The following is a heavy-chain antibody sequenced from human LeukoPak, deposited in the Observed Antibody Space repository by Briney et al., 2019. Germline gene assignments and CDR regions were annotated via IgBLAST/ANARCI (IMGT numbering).Heavy chain of an antibody. Sequence: SQTPSLTCTVSADSLSSGGHYWAWIRQLPGKGLESIGFIHHSGSSRHNPSLKSRVTISVDTSKNQFSLKLSSVTATDTAVYYCARSAGAKDDILTGYSYFDYWGQGTLVTVSS. D-gene: IGHD3-9*01. J-gene: IGHJ4*02. CDR3: ARSAGAKDDILTGYSYFDY. CDR2: IHHSGSS. CDR1: ADSLSSGGHY. V-gene: IGHV4-31*03.